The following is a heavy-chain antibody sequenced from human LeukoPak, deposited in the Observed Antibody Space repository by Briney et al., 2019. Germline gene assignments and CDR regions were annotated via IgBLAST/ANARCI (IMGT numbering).Heavy chain of an antibody. J-gene: IGHJ3*02. CDR1: GGSSSSINW. CDR2: IYHSGST. V-gene: IGHV4-4*02. CDR3: ARDFDYGGAFDI. D-gene: IGHD4-17*01. Sequence: SGTLSLTCAVSGGSSSSINWWNWVRQPPGKGLGWIGEIYHSGSTNYNPSLKSRVTISVDKSKNQFSLKLNSVTAADTAVYYCARDFDYGGAFDIWGQGTMVAVSS.